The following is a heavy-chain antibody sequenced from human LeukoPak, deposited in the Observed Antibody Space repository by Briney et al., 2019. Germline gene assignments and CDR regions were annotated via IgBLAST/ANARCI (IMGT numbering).Heavy chain of an antibody. J-gene: IGHJ4*02. V-gene: IGHV1-18*01. D-gene: IGHD5-24*01. Sequence: AVSVKVSCKASGYTFTSYGISWVRQAPGQGLEWMGWISAYNGNTNYAPKLQGRVTMTTDTSTSTAYMELRSLRSDDTAVYYCARDKSMAYFDYWGQGTLVTVSS. CDR1: GYTFTSYG. CDR3: ARDKSMAYFDY. CDR2: ISAYNGNT.